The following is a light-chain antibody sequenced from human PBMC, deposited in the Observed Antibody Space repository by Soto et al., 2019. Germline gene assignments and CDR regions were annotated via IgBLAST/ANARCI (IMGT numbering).Light chain of an antibody. J-gene: IGLJ2*01. V-gene: IGLV3-21*02. CDR2: ADS. CDR1: NIGPKS. CDR3: HVWDISAEQVV. Sequence: SYELTQPPSVSVAPGQTATVTCGADNIGPKSVHWYQKKPGQAPLLVVFADSDRPPGIPARFSAFNSGNTATLTINMVEDGDEADYYCHVWDISAEQVVFGGGTKLTVL.